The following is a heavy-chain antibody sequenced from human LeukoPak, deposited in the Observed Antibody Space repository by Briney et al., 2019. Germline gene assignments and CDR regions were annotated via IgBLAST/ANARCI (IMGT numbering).Heavy chain of an antibody. CDR2: INTNTGNP. D-gene: IGHD6-19*01. J-gene: IGHJ4*02. Sequence: ASVKVSCKASGYTFTSYAMNWVRQAPGQGLEWMGWINTNTGNPTYAQGFTGRFVFSLDTSVSTAYLQISSLKAEDTAVYYCARVDSSGWYRYFDYWGQGTLVTVSS. CDR3: ARVDSSGWYRYFDY. V-gene: IGHV7-4-1*02. CDR1: GYTFTSYA.